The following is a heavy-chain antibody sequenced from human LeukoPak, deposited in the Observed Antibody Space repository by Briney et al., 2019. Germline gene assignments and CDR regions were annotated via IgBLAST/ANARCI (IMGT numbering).Heavy chain of an antibody. J-gene: IGHJ4*02. CDR1: GFTSRNYW. V-gene: IGHV3-7*05. CDR3: ARDKAYGDSEDF. Sequence: GGSLRLSCAASGFTSRNYWMSWVRQAPGKGLERVANIIQDGSEKNYVDSVKGRFTISRDNAKNSLYLQMNSLRAEDTAVYYCARDKAYGDSEDFWGQGTLVTVSS. CDR2: IIQDGSEK. D-gene: IGHD4-17*01.